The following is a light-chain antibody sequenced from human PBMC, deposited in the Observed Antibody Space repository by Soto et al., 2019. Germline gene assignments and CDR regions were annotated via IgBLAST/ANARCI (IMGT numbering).Light chain of an antibody. CDR2: GAS. Sequence: EIVMTQSPATLSASPGERATLSCRASQSVSSKLAWYQQKPGQAPRLLIYGASTWATGIPARFSGSGSGTEFTLTISSLQSEDVAVYYCQQYNNWPPFGQGTRLEIK. J-gene: IGKJ5*01. CDR1: QSVSSK. V-gene: IGKV3-15*01. CDR3: QQYNNWPP.